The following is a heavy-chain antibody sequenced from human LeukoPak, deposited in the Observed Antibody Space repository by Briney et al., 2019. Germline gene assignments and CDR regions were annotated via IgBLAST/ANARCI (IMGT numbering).Heavy chain of an antibody. V-gene: IGHV3-7*01. CDR2: IKPDGSEK. CDR1: GFTFSSYW. J-gene: IGHJ6*03. CDR3: ARDPCSTTSCHSYYYYMDV. D-gene: IGHD2-2*01. Sequence: GGSLRLSCAASGFTFSSYWMSWVRQAPGKGLEWVANIKPDGSEKYYVDSVKGRFTISRDNAKNSLYLQMNSLRAEDTAVYYCARDPCSTTSCHSYYYYMDVWGKGTTVTVSS.